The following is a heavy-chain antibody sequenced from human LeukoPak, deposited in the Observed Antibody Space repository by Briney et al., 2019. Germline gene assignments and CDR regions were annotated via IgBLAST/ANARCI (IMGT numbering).Heavy chain of an antibody. D-gene: IGHD6-19*01. CDR2: IRSNSSYI. V-gene: IGHV3-21*06. Sequence: PGGSLRLSCAASGFTFSSYSMKWVRQAPGKGLEWVSSIRSNSSYIYYADSVKGRFTISRDNAKNSLYLQMNSLRAEDTAVYYCAGISTAVAGDYWGRGTLVTVSP. CDR1: GFTFSSYS. CDR3: AGISTAVAGDY. J-gene: IGHJ4*02.